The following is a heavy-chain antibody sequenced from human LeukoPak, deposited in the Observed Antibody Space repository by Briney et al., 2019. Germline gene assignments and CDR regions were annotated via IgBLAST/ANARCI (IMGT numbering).Heavy chain of an antibody. CDR3: ASDDILTGYSLAATSSGAFDI. D-gene: IGHD3-9*01. V-gene: IGHV1-69*13. CDR2: IIPIFGTA. CDR1: GGTFSSYA. Sequence: SVKVSCKASGGTFSSYAISWVRQAPGQGLEWMGGIIPIFGTANYAQKFQGRVTITADESTSTAYMELSSLRSEDTAVYYCASDDILTGYSLAATSSGAFDIWGQGTMVTVSS. J-gene: IGHJ3*02.